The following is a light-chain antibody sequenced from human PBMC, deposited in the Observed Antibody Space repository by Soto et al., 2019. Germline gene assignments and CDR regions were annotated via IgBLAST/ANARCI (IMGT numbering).Light chain of an antibody. CDR1: QSVSSY. J-gene: IGKJ2*03. V-gene: IGKV3-11*01. CDR2: DAS. CDR3: QQRSNWPPYS. Sequence: EIVLTQSPATLSLSPGERATLSCSASQSVSSYLAWYQQKPGQAPSLLIYDASNRATGIPARFSGSGSGTDFTLTIISLEPEDLAVYYCQQRSNWPPYSCGQGTKLEIK.